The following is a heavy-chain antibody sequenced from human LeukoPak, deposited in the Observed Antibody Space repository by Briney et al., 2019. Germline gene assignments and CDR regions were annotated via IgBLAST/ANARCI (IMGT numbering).Heavy chain of an antibody. D-gene: IGHD2-21*02. CDR3: ARDGDTLGWFDP. CDR2: IYYSGST. J-gene: IGHJ5*02. CDR1: GGSISSCGYY. V-gene: IGHV4-31*03. Sequence: PSETLSLTCTVSGGSISSCGYYWSWIRQHPGKGLEWIGYIYYSGSTYYNPSLKSRVTISVDTSKNQFSLKLSSVTAADTAVYYCARDGDTLGWFDPWGQGTLVTVSS.